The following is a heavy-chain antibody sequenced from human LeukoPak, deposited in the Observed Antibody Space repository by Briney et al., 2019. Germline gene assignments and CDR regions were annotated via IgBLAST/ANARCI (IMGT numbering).Heavy chain of an antibody. D-gene: IGHD3-10*01. CDR3: ASGYYGSGSSPFDY. CDR2: IWYDGSSK. J-gene: IGHJ4*02. Sequence: QPGGSLRLSCAASGFTFSSYGMHWVRQAPGKGLEWVAVIWYDGSSKYYADSVKGRFTISRDNSKNTLYLQMNSLRAEDTAVYYCASGYYGSGSSPFDYWGQGTLVTVSS. V-gene: IGHV3-33*01. CDR1: GFTFSSYG.